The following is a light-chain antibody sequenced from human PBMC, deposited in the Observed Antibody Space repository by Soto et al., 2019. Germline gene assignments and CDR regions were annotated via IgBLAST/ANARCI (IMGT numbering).Light chain of an antibody. V-gene: IGKV1-6*01. J-gene: IGKJ4*01. Sequence: AIQLTQSPSALSASVGDSVTITCRASQGISNYLVWYQQKPGRAPNLLIYAASTLQSGVPSRFSGSGSGTDFTLTISSLQPEDSARYYCLQDHEHLTFGGGTKVDIK. CDR2: AAS. CDR3: LQDHEHLT. CDR1: QGISNY.